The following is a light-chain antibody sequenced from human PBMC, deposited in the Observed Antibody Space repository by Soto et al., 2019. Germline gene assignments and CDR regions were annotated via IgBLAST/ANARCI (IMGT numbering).Light chain of an antibody. CDR1: QTIRRW. Sequence: DIEMTQSPSTLSASVGARVTITCRARQTIRRWLAWYQQRPGKAPKVLIYDASTLESGVPARFSGSGSETQFSLTISSLQPEDSATYYCQHYNSDPWTFGQGTKVEIK. CDR2: DAS. CDR3: QHYNSDPWT. V-gene: IGKV1-5*01. J-gene: IGKJ1*01.